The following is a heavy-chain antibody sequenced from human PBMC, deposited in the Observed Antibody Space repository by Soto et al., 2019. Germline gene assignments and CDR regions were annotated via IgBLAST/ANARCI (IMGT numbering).Heavy chain of an antibody. CDR3: ARAEDIVVVPAPLDY. J-gene: IGHJ4*02. Sequence: PGGSLRLSCAASGFTFSSYAMHWVRQAPGKGLEWVAVISYDGSNKYYADSVKGRLTISRDNSKNTLYLQMNSLRAEDTAVYYCARAEDIVVVPAPLDYWGQGTLVTVSS. CDR2: ISYDGSNK. D-gene: IGHD2-2*01. CDR1: GFTFSSYA. V-gene: IGHV3-30-3*01.